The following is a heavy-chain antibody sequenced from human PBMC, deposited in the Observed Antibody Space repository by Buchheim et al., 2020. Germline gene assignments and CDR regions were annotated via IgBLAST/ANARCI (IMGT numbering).Heavy chain of an antibody. D-gene: IGHD3-10*01. J-gene: IGHJ4*02. CDR3: ARASEPGITMVRGVISPRFDY. Sequence: QVQLVQSGAEVKKPGASVKVSCKASGYTFTSYYMHWVRQAPGQGLEWMGIINPSGGSTSYAQKFQGRVTMTRDTSTRTVYMELSSLRSEDTAVYYCARASEPGITMVRGVISPRFDYWGQGTL. CDR1: GYTFTSYY. CDR2: INPSGGST. V-gene: IGHV1-46*01.